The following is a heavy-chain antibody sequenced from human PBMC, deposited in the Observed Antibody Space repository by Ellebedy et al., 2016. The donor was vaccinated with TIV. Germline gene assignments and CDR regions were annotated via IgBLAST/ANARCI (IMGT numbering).Heavy chain of an antibody. CDR2: ISSDGSYT. V-gene: IGHV3-74*01. D-gene: IGHD1-1*01. Sequence: GESLKISCAASGFTFSSHWMHWVRQAPGKGLVWVSRISSDGSYTSYADSVKCRFTISRDNAKNTLYLQMNSLRAEDTAVYYCARDIPQRPNPARFDPWGQGTLVTVSS. CDR3: ARDIPQRPNPARFDP. CDR1: GFTFSSHW. J-gene: IGHJ5*02.